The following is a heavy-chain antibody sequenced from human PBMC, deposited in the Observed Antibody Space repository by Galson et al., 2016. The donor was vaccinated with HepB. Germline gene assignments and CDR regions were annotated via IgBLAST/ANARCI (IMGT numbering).Heavy chain of an antibody. Sequence: SLRLSCAASGFTFSRCAMTWVRQAPGEGLEWISGLSGSGAHTYYADSVKGRFTISRDNSKNTLYLQMNSLRVEDTAVYYCAKDYVGGSYLLTQFDYWGQGTLVTVSS. D-gene: IGHD3-16*02. CDR1: GFTFSRCA. CDR2: LSGSGAHT. CDR3: AKDYVGGSYLLTQFDY. V-gene: IGHV3-23*01. J-gene: IGHJ4*02.